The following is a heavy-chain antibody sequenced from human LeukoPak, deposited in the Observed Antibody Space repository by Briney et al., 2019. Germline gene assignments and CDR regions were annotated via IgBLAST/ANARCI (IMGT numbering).Heavy chain of an antibody. Sequence: SETLSLTCAVYGGSFSGYYWSWIRQPPGKGLEWIGEINHSGSTNYNPSLKSRVTISVDTSKNQFSLKLSSVTAADTAVYYCARAGNYDSSGYYYYYYYMDVWGEGTTVTVSS. CDR3: ARAGNYDSSGYYYYYYYMDV. CDR2: INHSGST. J-gene: IGHJ6*03. CDR1: GGSFSGYY. D-gene: IGHD3-22*01. V-gene: IGHV4-34*01.